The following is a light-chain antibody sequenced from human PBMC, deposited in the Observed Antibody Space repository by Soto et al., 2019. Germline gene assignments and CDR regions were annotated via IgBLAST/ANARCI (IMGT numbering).Light chain of an antibody. J-gene: IGLJ2*01. Sequence: QSVLTQPPSVSGAPGQRVTISCTGSSSNIGAGYDVHWYQQLPGTAPKLLIYGNINRPSGVPERFSGSKSGTSASLAITGLQAEDEADYYCQSYDTSLSGPVIFGGGTKVTVL. V-gene: IGLV1-40*01. CDR2: GNI. CDR3: QSYDTSLSGPVI. CDR1: SSNIGAGYD.